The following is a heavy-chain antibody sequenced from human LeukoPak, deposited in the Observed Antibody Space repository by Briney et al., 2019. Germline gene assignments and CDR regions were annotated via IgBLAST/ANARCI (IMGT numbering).Heavy chain of an antibody. J-gene: IGHJ4*02. V-gene: IGHV3-33*01. Sequence: GGSLRLSCAASGFTFSSYGMHWVRQAPGKGLEWVAVIWYDGSNKYYADSVKGRFTISRDNANNALHLQMNSLRAEDTAVYYCARVFWETVNTGYYSDFWGQGTLVTVSS. CDR2: IWYDGSNK. CDR3: ARVFWETVNTGYYSDF. D-gene: IGHD3-22*01. CDR1: GFTFSSYG.